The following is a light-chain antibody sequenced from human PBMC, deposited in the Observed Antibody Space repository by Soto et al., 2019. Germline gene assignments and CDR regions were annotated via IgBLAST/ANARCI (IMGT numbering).Light chain of an antibody. CDR2: GAS. CDR3: QQHGTSPIT. CDR1: QSVSSYY. Sequence: EIVLTQSPGTLSLSPGERAALSCRGSQSVSSYYLAWYQQKPGQAPRLLIYGASSRATGIPDRFSGSGSGTDFTLTISRLEPEDFAVYYCQQHGTSPITFGQGTRLEIK. J-gene: IGKJ5*01. V-gene: IGKV3-20*01.